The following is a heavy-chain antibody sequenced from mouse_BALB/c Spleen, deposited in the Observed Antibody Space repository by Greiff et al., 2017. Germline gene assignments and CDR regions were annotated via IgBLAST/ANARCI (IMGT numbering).Heavy chain of an antibody. Sequence: EVQLQQSGTVLARPGASVKMSCKASGYTFTSYWMHWVKQRPGQGLEWIGAIYPGNSDTSYNQKFKGKAKLTAVTSTSTAYMELSSLTNEDSAVYYCTRSDEKDAMDYWGQGTSVTVSS. V-gene: IGHV1-5*01. CDR3: TRSDEKDAMDY. J-gene: IGHJ4*01. CDR2: IYPGNSDT. CDR1: GYTFTSYW. D-gene: IGHD2-3*01.